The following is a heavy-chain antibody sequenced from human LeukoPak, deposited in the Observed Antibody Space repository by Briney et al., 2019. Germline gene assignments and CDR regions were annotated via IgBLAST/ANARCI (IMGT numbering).Heavy chain of an antibody. V-gene: IGHV1-18*01. CDR2: ISAYNGNT. J-gene: IGHJ3*02. Sequence: ASVKVSCKASGYTFTSYGISWVRQAPGQGLEWMGWISAYNGNTNYAQKLQSRVTMTTDTSTSTAYMELRSLRSDDTAVYHCARDPSTVISDHDAFDIWGQGTMVTVSS. CDR3: ARDPSTVISDHDAFDI. CDR1: GYTFTSYG. D-gene: IGHD4-17*01.